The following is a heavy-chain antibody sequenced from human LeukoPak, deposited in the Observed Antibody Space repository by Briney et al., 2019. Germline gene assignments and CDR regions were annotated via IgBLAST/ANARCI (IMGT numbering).Heavy chain of an antibody. J-gene: IGHJ3*02. CDR1: GFTFDDYG. V-gene: IGHV3-23*01. D-gene: IGHD1-7*01. CDR2: ISGSGGST. Sequence: GGSLRLSCAASGFTFDDYGMSWVRQAPGKGLEWVSAISGSGGSTYYADSVKGRFTISRDNSKNTLYLQMNSLRAEDTAVYYCAKQLELMEDAFDIWGQGTMVTVSS. CDR3: AKQLELMEDAFDI.